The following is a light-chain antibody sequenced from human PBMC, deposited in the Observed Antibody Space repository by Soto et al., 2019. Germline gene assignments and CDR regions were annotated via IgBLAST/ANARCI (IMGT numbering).Light chain of an antibody. CDR3: QQYSAYPLT. Sequence: DIQMTQSPSTLSASVGDRVTITCRASQRISNLLAWYQQKPGRAPTLLIYKASTLESGVPSRFSGSGSGTEFTLTISSLQPDDSATYYCQQYSAYPLTFGQGTRLEIK. J-gene: IGKJ5*01. V-gene: IGKV1-5*03. CDR2: KAS. CDR1: QRISNL.